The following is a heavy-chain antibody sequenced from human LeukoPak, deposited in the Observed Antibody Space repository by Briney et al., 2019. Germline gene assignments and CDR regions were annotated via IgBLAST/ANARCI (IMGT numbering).Heavy chain of an antibody. CDR2: MNPNSYKT. J-gene: IGHJ4*02. V-gene: IGHV1-8*01. CDR1: GYSFTSYD. D-gene: IGHD1/OR15-1a*01. CDR3: TRGNNGNDY. Sequence: ASVKVSCKASGYSFTSYDINWVRQATGQGLVWMGYMNPNSYKTGYAQKFQGRVTMTRNTSISTAYMELSSLRSEDTAVYYCTRGNNGNDYWGQGTLVTVSS.